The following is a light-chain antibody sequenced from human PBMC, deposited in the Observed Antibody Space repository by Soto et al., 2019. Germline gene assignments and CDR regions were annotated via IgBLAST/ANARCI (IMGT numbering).Light chain of an antibody. CDR1: SNDVGRYNL. CDR2: EAT. Sequence: QPVLTQPASVSGSPEQSITISCTGTSNDVGRYNLVSWYQQHPGKAPKVMIYEATKRPSGVSNRFSGPKSGNTASLTISGLQAEDEADYYCCAYAGSGTVVFGGGTKLTVL. CDR3: CAYAGSGTVV. V-gene: IGLV2-23*01. J-gene: IGLJ3*02.